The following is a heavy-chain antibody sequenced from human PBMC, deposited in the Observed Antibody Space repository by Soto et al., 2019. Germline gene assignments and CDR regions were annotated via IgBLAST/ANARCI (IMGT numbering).Heavy chain of an antibody. CDR3: ARRYKGYDF. Sequence: EVQLVQSGAEVKKPGESLRISCKGSGYSFASYWISWVRQMPGKGLEWMGNIDPTDSYTNYSPSFQGHVTISADKSSTTAYLQWSSLKASDTAMYYCARRYKGYDFWGQGTLVTVAS. D-gene: IGHD5-12*01. J-gene: IGHJ4*02. CDR2: IDPTDSYT. CDR1: GYSFASYW. V-gene: IGHV5-10-1*03.